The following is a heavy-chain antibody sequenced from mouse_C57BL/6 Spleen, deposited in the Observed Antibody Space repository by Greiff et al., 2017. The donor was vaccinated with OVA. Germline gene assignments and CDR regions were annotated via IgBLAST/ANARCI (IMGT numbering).Heavy chain of an antibody. J-gene: IGHJ1*03. CDR3: ARPDWDGYFDV. Sequence: EVQGVESGGGLVKPGGSLKLSCAASGFTFSSYTMSWVRQTPEKRLEWVATISGGGGNTYYPDSVKGRLTISRDHAKNTLYLQMSSLRSEDTALYYCARPDWDGYFDVWGTGTTVTVAS. D-gene: IGHD4-1*01. CDR1: GFTFSSYT. CDR2: ISGGGGNT. V-gene: IGHV5-9*01.